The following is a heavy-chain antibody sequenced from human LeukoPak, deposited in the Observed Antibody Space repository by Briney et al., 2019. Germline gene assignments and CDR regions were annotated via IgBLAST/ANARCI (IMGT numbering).Heavy chain of an antibody. D-gene: IGHD3-16*01. Sequence: ASVKVSCKASGYTFTSYGISWVRQAPGQGLEWMGWISAYNGNTNYAQKLQGRVTMTTDTSTSTAYMELRSLRSDDTAVYYCARDSATLHYYYMDVWGKGTTVTVSS. J-gene: IGHJ6*03. CDR2: ISAYNGNT. CDR1: GYTFTSYG. CDR3: ARDSATLHYYYMDV. V-gene: IGHV1-18*01.